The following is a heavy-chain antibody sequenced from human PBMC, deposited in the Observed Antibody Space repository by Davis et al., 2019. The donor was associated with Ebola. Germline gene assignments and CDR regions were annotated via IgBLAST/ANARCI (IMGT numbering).Heavy chain of an antibody. Sequence: MPSETLSLTCTVSGGSISSYYWSWIRQPPGKGLEWIGYIYYSGSTNYNPSLKSRVTISVDTPKNQFSLRLSSVTAADTAVYYCARWVGSDWYYFDYWGQGTLVTVSS. J-gene: IGHJ4*02. CDR2: IYYSGST. D-gene: IGHD6-19*01. V-gene: IGHV4-59*01. CDR1: GGSISSYY. CDR3: ARWVGSDWYYFDY.